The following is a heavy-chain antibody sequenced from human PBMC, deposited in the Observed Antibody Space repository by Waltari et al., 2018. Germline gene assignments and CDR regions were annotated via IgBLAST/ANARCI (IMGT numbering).Heavy chain of an antibody. CDR2: IYSGGSST. Sequence: EVQLLESGGGLVQPGGSLRLSCAASGFTVSSYAMSWVREAQGKGLEWVSVIYSGGSSTYYADSVKGRFTISRDNSKNTLYLQMNSLRAEDTAVYYCATWELRAFDIWGQGTMVTVSS. J-gene: IGHJ3*02. CDR1: GFTVSSYA. CDR3: ATWELRAFDI. V-gene: IGHV3-23*03. D-gene: IGHD1-26*01.